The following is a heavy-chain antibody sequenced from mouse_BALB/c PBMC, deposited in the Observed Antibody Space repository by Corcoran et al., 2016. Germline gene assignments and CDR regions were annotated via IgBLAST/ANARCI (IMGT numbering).Heavy chain of an antibody. CDR3: ARDYYGNYGFAY. CDR2: INPYNGGT. D-gene: IGHD2-1*01. CDR1: GYSFTGYT. J-gene: IGHJ3*01. Sequence: EVQLQQSGPELVKPGASMKISCKASGYSFTGYTMNWVKQSHGKNLGWIGLINPYNGGTSYNQKFKGKATLTVDKSSSTAYMELLSLTSEDSAVYYCARDYYGNYGFAYWGQGTLVTVSA. V-gene: IGHV1-18*01.